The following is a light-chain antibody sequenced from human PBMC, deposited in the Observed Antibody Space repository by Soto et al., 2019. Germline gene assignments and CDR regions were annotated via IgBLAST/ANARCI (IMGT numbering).Light chain of an antibody. J-gene: IGLJ1*01. CDR3: QFYGTSLSAYV. Sequence: SVLAQPPSVSGAPGQKVTISCTGSSSNIGAGYDLHWYQQLPGTAPKRLLYGNINRPSGHPHRFSGSKSGTPASLDITGLQADDAADYYCQFYGTSLSAYVFGTGTKVTVL. V-gene: IGLV1-40*01. CDR1: SSNIGAGYD. CDR2: GNI.